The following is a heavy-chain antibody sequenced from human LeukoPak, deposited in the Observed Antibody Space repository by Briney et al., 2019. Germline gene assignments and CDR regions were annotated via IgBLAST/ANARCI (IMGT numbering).Heavy chain of an antibody. J-gene: IGHJ6*02. V-gene: IGHV1-24*01. CDR2: FDPEDGET. CDR3: AREDVDTAMAPYYYYYGMDV. Sequence: ASVKVSCKVSGYTLTELSMHWVRQAPGKGLEWMGGFDPEDGETIYAQKFQGRVTMTEDTSTDTAYMELSSLRSEDTAVYYCAREDVDTAMAPYYYYYGMDVWGQGTTVTVSS. CDR1: GYTLTELS. D-gene: IGHD5-18*01.